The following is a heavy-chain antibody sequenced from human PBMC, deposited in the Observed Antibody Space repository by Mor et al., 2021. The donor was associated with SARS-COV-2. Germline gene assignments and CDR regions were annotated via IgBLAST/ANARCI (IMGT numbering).Heavy chain of an antibody. Sequence: GNTNYAQKFQERVTITRDMSTSTAYMELSSLRSEDTAVYYCARDAPAMVPLNWFDPWGQGTLVTVS. D-gene: IGHD5-18*01. V-gene: IGHV1-58*01. J-gene: IGHJ5*02. CDR3: ARDAPAMVPLNWFDP. CDR2: GNT.